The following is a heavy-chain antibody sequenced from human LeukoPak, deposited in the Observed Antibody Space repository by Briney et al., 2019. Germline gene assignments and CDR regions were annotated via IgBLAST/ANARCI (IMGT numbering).Heavy chain of an antibody. V-gene: IGHV3-11*01. CDR3: TTDVEWDPPADY. J-gene: IGHJ4*02. CDR1: GFSFSDYY. D-gene: IGHD1-26*01. CDR2: ISSSGSTI. Sequence: PGGSLRLSCAASGFSFSDYYMSWIRQAPGKGLEWVSSISSSGSTIYHADSVKGRFTISRDNAKNSLYLQMNSLRAEDTAVYYCTTDVEWDPPADYWGQGTLVIVSS.